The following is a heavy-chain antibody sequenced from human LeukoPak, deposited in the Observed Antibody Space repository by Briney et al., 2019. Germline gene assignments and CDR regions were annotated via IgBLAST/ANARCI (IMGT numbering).Heavy chain of an antibody. V-gene: IGHV1-2*02. Sequence: GASVKVSCKASGYTFTGYYMHWVRQAPGQGLEWMGWINPNSGGTNYAQKFQGRVTITADESTSTAYMELSSLRSEDTAVYYCARGSYQLPLEVYYYGMDVWGKGTTVTVSS. D-gene: IGHD2-2*01. CDR1: GYTFTGYY. J-gene: IGHJ6*04. CDR3: ARGSYQLPLEVYYYGMDV. CDR2: INPNSGGT.